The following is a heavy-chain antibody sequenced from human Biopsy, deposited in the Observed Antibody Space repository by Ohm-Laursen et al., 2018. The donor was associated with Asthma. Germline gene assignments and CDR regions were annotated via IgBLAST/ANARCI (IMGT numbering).Heavy chain of an antibody. J-gene: IGHJ5*02. D-gene: IGHD6-19*01. CDR1: GGSFSNYY. V-gene: IGHV4-34*01. Sequence: GTLSLTCIVYGGSFSNYYWTWIRQPPGKGLEWIGEINHRGSTNYNPSLKSRVTLSVDTSKNQFSVKLSSVTAADTAVYYCARASVAASSNWFDPWGQGTLVTVSS. CDR3: ARASVAASSNWFDP. CDR2: INHRGST.